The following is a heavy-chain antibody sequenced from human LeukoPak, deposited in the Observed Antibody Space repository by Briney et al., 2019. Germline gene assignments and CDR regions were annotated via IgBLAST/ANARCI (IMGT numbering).Heavy chain of an antibody. J-gene: IGHJ1*01. CDR3: ALSGDYYDSSGVQH. CDR1: GGTFSSYA. D-gene: IGHD3-22*01. CDR2: IIPIFGIA. V-gene: IGHV1-69*04. Sequence: GASVKVSCKAFGGTFSSYAISWVRQAPGQGLEWMGRIIPIFGIANYAQKFQGRVTITADKSTSTAYMELSSLRSEDTAVYYCALSGDYYDSSGVQHWGQGTLVTVSS.